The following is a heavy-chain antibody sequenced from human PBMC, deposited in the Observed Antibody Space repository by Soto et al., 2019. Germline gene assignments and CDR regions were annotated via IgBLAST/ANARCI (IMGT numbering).Heavy chain of an antibody. CDR1: GFTFNIFA. CDR2: ISGSGEST. J-gene: IGHJ3*02. CDR3: AKDGGITMFRGRARGFDI. D-gene: IGHD3-10*01. Sequence: PGGSLRLSCAASGFTFNIFAMGWVSQAPGQGLEWVSGISGSGESTYFADSVKGRFTISRDDSKNTVHLQLNSLKAEDTAVYYCAKDGGITMFRGRARGFDIWGPGTMVTVSS. V-gene: IGHV3-23*01.